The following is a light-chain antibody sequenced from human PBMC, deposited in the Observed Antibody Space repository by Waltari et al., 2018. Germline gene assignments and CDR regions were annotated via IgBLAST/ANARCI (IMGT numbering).Light chain of an antibody. CDR3: FSYADGRSLV. CDR1: SPDLGSSTL. CDR2: EGT. Sequence: QSALTQPTSVSGSPGQSISISCTGSSPDLGSSTLVSWYQPPPDKAPKLLIYEGTERPSGISHRFSGSKSGNTASLTISTLQAEDEADYYCFSYADGRSLVFGGGTKVTVL. J-gene: IGLJ2*01. V-gene: IGLV2-23*01.